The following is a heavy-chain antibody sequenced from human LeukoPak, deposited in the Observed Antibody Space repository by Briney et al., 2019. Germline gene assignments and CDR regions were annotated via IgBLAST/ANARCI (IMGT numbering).Heavy chain of an antibody. Sequence: SETLSLTCTVSGGSISSSSYYWGWIRQPPGKGLEWIGSIYYSGSTYYNPSLKSRVTISVDTSKNQFSLKLSSVTAADTAVYYCARQIRVAGIAVAFFDYWGQGTLVTVSS. CDR3: ARQIRVAGIAVAFFDY. CDR2: IYYSGST. CDR1: GGSISSSSYY. V-gene: IGHV4-39*01. D-gene: IGHD6-19*01. J-gene: IGHJ4*02.